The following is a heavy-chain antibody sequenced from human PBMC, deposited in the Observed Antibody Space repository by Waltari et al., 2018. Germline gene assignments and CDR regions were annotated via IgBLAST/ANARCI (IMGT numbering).Heavy chain of an antibody. J-gene: IGHJ4*02. D-gene: IGHD4-17*01. CDR1: GGSFSGYY. V-gene: IGHV4-34*01. Sequence: QVQLQQWGAGLLKPSETLSLTCAVYGGSFSGYYWSWIRQPPGKGLEWIGEINHVGSTTYTPSLKSRVTISVDTSKNQFSLKLSSVTAADTAVYYCASRTTVTNYYFDYWGQGTLVTVSS. CDR3: ASRTTVTNYYFDY. CDR2: INHVGST.